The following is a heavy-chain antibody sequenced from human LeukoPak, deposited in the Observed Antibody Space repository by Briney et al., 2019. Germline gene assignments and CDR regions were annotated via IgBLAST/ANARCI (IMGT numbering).Heavy chain of an antibody. Sequence: SETLSLTCAVYGGSFSGYYWSWIRQPPGKELEWIGEINHSGSTNYNPSLKSRVTISVDTSKNQFSLKLSSVTAADTAVYYCARHFSLLWFGAHAFDIWGQGTMVTVSS. D-gene: IGHD3-10*01. CDR1: GGSFSGYY. V-gene: IGHV4-34*01. J-gene: IGHJ3*02. CDR3: ARHFSLLWFGAHAFDI. CDR2: INHSGST.